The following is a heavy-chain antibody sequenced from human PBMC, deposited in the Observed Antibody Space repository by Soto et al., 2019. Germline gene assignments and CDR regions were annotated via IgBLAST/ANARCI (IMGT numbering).Heavy chain of an antibody. D-gene: IGHD3-22*01. V-gene: IGHV4-34*01. CDR2: INHSGST. J-gene: IGHJ4*02. CDR1: GGSFSGYY. CDR3: ARTNYYDSSGYYY. Sequence: SETLSLTCAVYGGSFSGYYWSWIRQPPGKGLEWIGEINHSGSTNYNPSLKSRVTISVDTSKNQFSLKLSSVTAADTAVYYCARTNYYDSSGYYYWGQGTLVTVSS.